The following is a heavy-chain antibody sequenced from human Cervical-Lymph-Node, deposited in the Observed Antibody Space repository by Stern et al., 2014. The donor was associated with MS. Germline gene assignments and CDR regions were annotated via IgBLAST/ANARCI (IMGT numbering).Heavy chain of an antibody. CDR3: ARDQGFQLMNS. V-gene: IGHV4-4*02. J-gene: IGHJ4*02. D-gene: IGHD2-2*01. CDR1: GDSISNDNW. CDR2: VYHTGSA. Sequence: QVQLQESGPGLVRPSGTLSLTCAVSGDSISNDNWWSWVRQPPGKGLEWIGEVYHTGSANYDPSLKSRVTISVAKSKNQFSLRLTSMTAADTAVYYCARDQGFQLMNSWGQGTLVIVSS.